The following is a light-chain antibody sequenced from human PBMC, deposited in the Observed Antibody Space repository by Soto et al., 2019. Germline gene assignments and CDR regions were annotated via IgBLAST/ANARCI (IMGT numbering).Light chain of an antibody. CDR3: QSYDTSLSGSV. Sequence: HSVLTQPPSVSGAPGQRVTISCTGSSSNIGAGYDIHWYQQLPGAAPKLLISGNSNRPSGVPDRFSGSKSGTSASLAIAGLQAEDEADYYCQSYDTSLSGSVFGGGTKLTVL. CDR1: SSNIGAGYD. J-gene: IGLJ2*01. V-gene: IGLV1-40*01. CDR2: GNS.